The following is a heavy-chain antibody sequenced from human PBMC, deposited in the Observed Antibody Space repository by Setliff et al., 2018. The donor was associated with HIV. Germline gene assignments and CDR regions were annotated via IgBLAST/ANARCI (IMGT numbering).Heavy chain of an antibody. J-gene: IGHJ6*03. CDR3: ARRGDSYGLDPIYYYYHYMDV. Sequence: GASVKVSCKASGYTFTSYGISWVRQAPGQGLEWMGWITPFNGNTNYAQKLQGRVTMTTDTSTSTAYMELRSLRSDDTAVYYCARRGDSYGLDPIYYYYHYMDVWGKGTTVTVSS. CDR1: GYTFTSYG. V-gene: IGHV1-18*01. D-gene: IGHD5-18*01. CDR2: ITPFNGNT.